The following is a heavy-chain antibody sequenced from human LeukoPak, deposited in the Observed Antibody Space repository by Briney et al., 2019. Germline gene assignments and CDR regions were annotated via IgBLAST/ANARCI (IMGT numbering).Heavy chain of an antibody. CDR1: GYTFTGYY. Sequence: ASVKVSCKASGYTFTGYYMHWVRQAPGQGLEWMGWINPNSGGTNYAQKFQGRVTMTRDTSISTAYMELSRLRSDDTAVYYCARERYYYGSGTYTYYFDYGGKGTLVTASS. CDR2: INPNSGGT. J-gene: IGHJ4*02. CDR3: ARERYYYGSGTYTYYFDY. V-gene: IGHV1-2*02. D-gene: IGHD3-10*01.